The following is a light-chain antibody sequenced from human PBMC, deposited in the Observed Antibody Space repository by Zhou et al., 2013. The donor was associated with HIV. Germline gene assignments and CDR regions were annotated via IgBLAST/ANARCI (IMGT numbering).Light chain of an antibody. CDR1: QSVSSNY. CDR3: QQYGKT. J-gene: IGKJ1*01. Sequence: EIVLTQSPGTLSLSPGERATLSCRASQSVSSNYLAWYQQKPGQAPRLLIDGASSRATGIPDRFSGSGSGTDFTLTISRLEAEDFAVYYCQQYGKTFGQGTKVEIK. V-gene: IGKV3-20*01. CDR2: GAS.